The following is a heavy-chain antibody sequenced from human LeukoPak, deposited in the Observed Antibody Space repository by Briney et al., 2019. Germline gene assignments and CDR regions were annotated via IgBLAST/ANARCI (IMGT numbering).Heavy chain of an antibody. CDR2: IMPLFGTA. CDR1: GGTFNNSV. Sequence: SVKVSCKTSGGTFNNSVISWVRQAPGQGLEWLGGIMPLFGTAGYAQKFQGRVTITKDESTRTVYLELTSLTSDDTAVYYCARDVHGDYGSGWFDPWGQGTLVSLSS. CDR3: ARDVHGDYGSGWFDP. J-gene: IGHJ5*02. V-gene: IGHV1-69*05. D-gene: IGHD4-17*01.